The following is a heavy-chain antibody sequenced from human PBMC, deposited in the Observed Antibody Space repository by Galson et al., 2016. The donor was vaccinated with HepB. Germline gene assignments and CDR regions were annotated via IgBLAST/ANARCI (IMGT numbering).Heavy chain of an antibody. Sequence: SLRLSCAASGFTFSRHWMYWVRQAPGKGLVWVSQINIDGSNINHADSVKGRFTISRDNADNTLYLQMNSLRGDDTAVYYCSTLRDFWSGWGQGTLVTVSP. CDR2: INIDGSNI. CDR3: STLRDFWSG. D-gene: IGHD3-3*01. CDR1: GFTFSRHW. V-gene: IGHV3-74*01. J-gene: IGHJ4*02.